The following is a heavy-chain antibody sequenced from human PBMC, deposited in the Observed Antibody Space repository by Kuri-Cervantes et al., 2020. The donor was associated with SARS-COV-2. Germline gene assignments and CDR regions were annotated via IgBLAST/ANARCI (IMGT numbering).Heavy chain of an antibody. J-gene: IGHJ6*03. CDR2: IKQDGNEE. V-gene: IGHV3-7*01. CDR1: GFTFSSYW. D-gene: IGHD5-18*01. Sequence: GGSLRLSCAASGFTFSSYWMSWVRQAPGKGLEWVANIKQDGNEEYYVNSVKGRFTISRDNAKNSLYLQMNSLTAEDTAVYYCARDEDSYGHYYYYMDVWGKGTTVTVSS. CDR3: ARDEDSYGHYYYYMDV.